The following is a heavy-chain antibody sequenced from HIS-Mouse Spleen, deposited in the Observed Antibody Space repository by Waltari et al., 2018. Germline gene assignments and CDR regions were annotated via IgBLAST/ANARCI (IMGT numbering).Heavy chain of an antibody. D-gene: IGHD6-13*01. J-gene: IGHJ2*01. Sequence: QLQLQESGPGLVKPSETLSLTCTVSGGSISSSSYYWGWIRQPPGKGLGWIRSIDYSGRTYYNPSLKSRVSISVDTSKNQFSLKLSSVTAADTAVYYCAREIPYSSSWYDWYFDLWGRGTLVTVSS. V-gene: IGHV4-39*07. CDR1: GGSISSSSYY. CDR2: IDYSGRT. CDR3: AREIPYSSSWYDWYFDL.